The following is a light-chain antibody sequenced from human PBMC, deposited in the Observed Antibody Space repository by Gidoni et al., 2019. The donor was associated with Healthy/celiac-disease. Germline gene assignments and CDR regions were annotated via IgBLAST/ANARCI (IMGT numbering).Light chain of an antibody. CDR3: QQYNSYSGT. Sequence: DIQMSQSPSTLSASVGDRVTITCRASQSISSWLAWYQQKPEKAPKLLIYDASSLESGVPSRFRGSGSGTEFTLTISSLQPDDFATYYCQQYNSYSGTFGQGTKVEIK. J-gene: IGKJ1*01. CDR2: DAS. V-gene: IGKV1-5*01. CDR1: QSISSW.